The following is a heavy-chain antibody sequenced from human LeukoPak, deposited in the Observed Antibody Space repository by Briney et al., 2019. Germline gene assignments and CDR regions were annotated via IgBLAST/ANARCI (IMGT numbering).Heavy chain of an antibody. D-gene: IGHD6-19*01. CDR1: GFTFSSYA. J-gene: IGHJ1*01. Sequence: GVSLRLSCAASGFTFSSYAMNWVRQAPGKGLEWVLGISGGGGSTYYADSVKGRFTISRDNSKNTLYLQMNSLRAEDTAVYYCAKDGRGWRGYFQHWGQGTLVTVSS. V-gene: IGHV3-23*01. CDR2: ISGGGGST. CDR3: AKDGRGWRGYFQH.